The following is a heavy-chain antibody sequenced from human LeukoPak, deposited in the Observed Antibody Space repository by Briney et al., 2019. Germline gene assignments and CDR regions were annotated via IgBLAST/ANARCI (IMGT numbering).Heavy chain of an antibody. Sequence: PSETLSLTCTISGGSISSYYWSWIRQPPGKGLEWIGYIYDSGSTNYNPSLKSRVTISVDTSKNRFSLKLSSVTAADTAVHYCARRIALAGTDWFDPWGQGTLVTVSS. CDR2: IYDSGST. J-gene: IGHJ5*02. CDR3: ARRIALAGTDWFDP. CDR1: GGSISSYY. D-gene: IGHD6-19*01. V-gene: IGHV4-59*08.